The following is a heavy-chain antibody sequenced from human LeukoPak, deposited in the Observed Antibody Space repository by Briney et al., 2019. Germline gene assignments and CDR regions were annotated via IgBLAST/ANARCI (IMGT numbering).Heavy chain of an antibody. CDR1: GGSISSYY. CDR2: IYYSGST. Sequence: SETLSLTCTVSGGSISSYYWSWIRQPPGRGLEWIGYIYYSGSTNYNPSLKSRVTISIDTSKNQFSLKLSSVTAADTAVYYCARDQYYYDSSGYLFDYWGQGTLVTVSS. CDR3: ARDQYYYDSSGYLFDY. V-gene: IGHV4-59*12. J-gene: IGHJ4*02. D-gene: IGHD3-22*01.